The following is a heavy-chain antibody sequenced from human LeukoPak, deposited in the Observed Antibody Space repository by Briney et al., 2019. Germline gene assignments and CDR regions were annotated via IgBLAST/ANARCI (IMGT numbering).Heavy chain of an antibody. CDR1: GFTFSNYW. V-gene: IGHV3-74*01. J-gene: IGHJ4*02. Sequence: GGSLRLSCAASGFTFSNYWMHWVRQVPGKGLVWVSRINDDGSATFYADSVKGRFTISRDNAKNTLFLQINSLRAEDTAVYYCAREVLAPGKTHDYWGQGTLVTVSS. CDR3: AREVLAPGKTHDY. CDR2: INDDGSAT.